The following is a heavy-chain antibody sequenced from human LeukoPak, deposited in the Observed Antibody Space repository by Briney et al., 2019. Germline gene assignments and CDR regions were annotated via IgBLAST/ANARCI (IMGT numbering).Heavy chain of an antibody. Sequence: PGGSLRLSCAASGFTFSDYYMSWIRQAPGKGLEWVSYISSSSSDTNYADSVKGRFTISRDNAKNSLYLQMNSLRAGDTAVYYCARGIIYGDYSFDYWGQGTLVTVSS. J-gene: IGHJ4*02. CDR3: ARGIIYGDYSFDY. D-gene: IGHD4-17*01. CDR1: GFTFSDYY. CDR2: ISSSSSDT. V-gene: IGHV3-11*06.